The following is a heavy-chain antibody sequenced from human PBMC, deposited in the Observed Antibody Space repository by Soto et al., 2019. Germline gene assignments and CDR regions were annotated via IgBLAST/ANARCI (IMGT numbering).Heavy chain of an antibody. CDR2: IYSGGST. CDR3: AREWVKRSRAAFDI. Sequence: GGSLRLSCAASGFTVSSNYMSWVRQAPGKGLEWVSDIYSGGSTYYAYSVKGRFTTSRDNSKNTLYLQMNSLRAEDTAVYYCAREWVKRSRAAFDIWGQGTMVTVSS. J-gene: IGHJ3*02. V-gene: IGHV3-66*01. D-gene: IGHD1-26*01. CDR1: GFTVSSNY.